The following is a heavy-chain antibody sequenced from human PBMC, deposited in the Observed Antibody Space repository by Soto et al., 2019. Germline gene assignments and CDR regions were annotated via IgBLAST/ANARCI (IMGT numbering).Heavy chain of an antibody. V-gene: IGHV3-30-3*01. CDR2: ISYDGSNK. Sequence: QVQLVESGGGVVQPGRSLRLSCAAAGFTFSSYAMHWVRQAPGKGLEWVAVISYDGSNKYYADSVKGRFTISRDNSKNTLYLQMNSLRAEDTAVYYCARGSQGVDSSGQVDAFYIWGQGTMVTVSS. D-gene: IGHD3-22*01. J-gene: IGHJ3*02. CDR1: GFTFSSYA. CDR3: ARGSQGVDSSGQVDAFYI.